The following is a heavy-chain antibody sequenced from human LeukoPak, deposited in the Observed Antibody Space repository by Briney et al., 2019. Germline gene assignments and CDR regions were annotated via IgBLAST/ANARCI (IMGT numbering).Heavy chain of an antibody. CDR3: ARDIAAAGHSDY. V-gene: IGHV1-18*01. CDR1: GYTFTSYG. CDR2: ISAYNGNT. Sequence: ASVKVSCTASGYTFTSYGISWVRQAPGQGLEWMGWISAYNGNTNYAQKLQGRVTMTTDTSTSTAYMELRSLRSDDTAVYYCARDIAAAGHSDYWGQGTLVTVSS. D-gene: IGHD6-13*01. J-gene: IGHJ4*02.